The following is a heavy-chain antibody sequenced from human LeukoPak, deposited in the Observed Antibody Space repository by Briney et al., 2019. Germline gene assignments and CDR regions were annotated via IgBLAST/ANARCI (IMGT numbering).Heavy chain of an antibody. Sequence: GGSLRLSCATSGFTFSSYWMTWVRQTPGKGLEWVATIRQDGSQKYCVDSVKGRFTISRDNAKNSLYLQMNSLRVEDTAVYYCARESAATTSLVDFDYWGQGTLVTVSS. CDR1: GFTFSSYW. CDR3: ARESAATTSLVDFDY. CDR2: IRQDGSQK. J-gene: IGHJ4*02. V-gene: IGHV3-7*01. D-gene: IGHD1-7*01.